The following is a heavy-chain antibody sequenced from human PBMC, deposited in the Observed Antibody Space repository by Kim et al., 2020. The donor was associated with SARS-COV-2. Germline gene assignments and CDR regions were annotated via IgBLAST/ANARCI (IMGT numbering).Heavy chain of an antibody. CDR1: GFTFSSYS. CDR3: ARDLTYYDSSGYYPSPYYYGMDV. J-gene: IGHJ6*02. V-gene: IGHV3-48*02. CDR2: ISSSSTI. D-gene: IGHD3-22*01. Sequence: GGSLRLSCAASGFTFSSYSMNWVRQAPGKGLEWVSYISSSSTIYYADSVKGRFTISRDNAKNSLYLQMNSLRDEDTAVYYCARDLTYYDSSGYYPSPYYYGMDVWGQGTTVTVSS.